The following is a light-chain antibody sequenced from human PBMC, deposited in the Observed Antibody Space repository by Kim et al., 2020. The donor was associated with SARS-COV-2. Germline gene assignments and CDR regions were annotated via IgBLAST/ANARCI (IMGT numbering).Light chain of an antibody. Sequence: QSALTQPASVSGSPGQSVTISCTGTSSDVGGYNYVSWYQQHPGKVPKVMIYDVSERPSGVSYRFSGSKSGNTASLTISGLLAEDEADYYCSSYTSTTTSGVFGTGTKVTVL. V-gene: IGLV2-14*03. CDR2: DVS. CDR3: SSYTSTTTSGV. J-gene: IGLJ1*01. CDR1: SSDVGGYNY.